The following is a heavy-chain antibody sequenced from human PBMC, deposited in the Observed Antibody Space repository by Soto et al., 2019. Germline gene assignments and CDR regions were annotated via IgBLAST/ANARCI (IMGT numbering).Heavy chain of an antibody. J-gene: IGHJ4*02. CDR3: AIPGPGDFHY. Sequence: QVQLQESGPGLVKPSGTLSLTCAVSGASMSSSTWWSWVRQSRGKGLEWIGEIYHSGTTNYNPSLKSRVTISVDKSKKVFSLKLSSVTAAYTALYYCAIPGPGDFHYWGQGTLVTVSS. CDR1: GASMSSSTW. V-gene: IGHV4-4*02. CDR2: IYHSGTT.